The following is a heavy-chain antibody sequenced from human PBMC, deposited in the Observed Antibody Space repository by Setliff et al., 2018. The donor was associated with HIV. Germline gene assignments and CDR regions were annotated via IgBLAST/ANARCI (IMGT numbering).Heavy chain of an antibody. Sequence: SETLSLTCTVSGGSISSGSYYWSWIRQPAGKGLEWIGRIYSSGSTNYNPSLKSRVTISVDTSKNQFSLKLYSVTAADTAVYYCARAYFGSGIYYWGQGTLVTVSS. V-gene: IGHV4-61*02. CDR3: ARAYFGSGIYY. CDR1: GGSISSGSYY. D-gene: IGHD3-10*01. CDR2: IYSSGST. J-gene: IGHJ4*02.